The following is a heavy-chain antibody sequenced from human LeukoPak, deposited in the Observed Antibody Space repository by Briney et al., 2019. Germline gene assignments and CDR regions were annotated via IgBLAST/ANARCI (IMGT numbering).Heavy chain of an antibody. CDR1: GEPFNGYY. CDR3: ASRYFCSSTSCYTFDY. CDR2: INHSGST. D-gene: IGHD2-2*02. Sequence: SETLSLTCAVYGEPFNGYYWNWIRQSPGKGPEWIGEINHSGSTNYNPSLKSRVTISVDTSKNQFSLKLNSVTAADTAVYYCASRYFCSSTSCYTFDYWGQGTLVTVSS. V-gene: IGHV4-34*01. J-gene: IGHJ4*02.